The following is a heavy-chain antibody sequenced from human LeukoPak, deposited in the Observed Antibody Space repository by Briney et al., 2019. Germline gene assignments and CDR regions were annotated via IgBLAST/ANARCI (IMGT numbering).Heavy chain of an antibody. J-gene: IGHJ4*02. Sequence: PSETLSLTRTVSADSISTYYWSWIRQPPGKGLEWIGYMYYSGSTNYNPSLNSRVTISLDTPKNQFSLRLNSVTAADTAVYYCARGVAGYGPYDYWGQGTLVTVSS. D-gene: IGHD5-12*01. CDR3: ARGVAGYGPYDY. CDR2: MYYSGST. CDR1: ADSISTYY. V-gene: IGHV4-59*01.